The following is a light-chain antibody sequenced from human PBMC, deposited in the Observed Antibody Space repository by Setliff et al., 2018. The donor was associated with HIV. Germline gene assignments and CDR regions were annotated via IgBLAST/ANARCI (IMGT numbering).Light chain of an antibody. V-gene: IGLV2-11*01. CDR1: SSDVGGYNY. Sequence: QSALPQPRSVSGSPGQSVTISCTGTSSDVGGYNYVSWYHQHPGKAPKLMISDVSKRPSGVPDRFSGSKSGNTASLTISGLQAEDEADYYCCSYAGNAYVFGAGSKGTVL. CDR2: DVS. CDR3: CSYAGNAYV. J-gene: IGLJ1*01.